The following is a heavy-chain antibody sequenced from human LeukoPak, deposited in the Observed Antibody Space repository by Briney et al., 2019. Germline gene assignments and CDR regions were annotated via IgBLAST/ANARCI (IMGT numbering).Heavy chain of an antibody. J-gene: IGHJ4*02. D-gene: IGHD5-18*01. Sequence: QPGGSLRLSCVASGFTFSSYNINWVRQAPGKGLEWVSYISSSSSTIHYADSVKGRFTISRDNAKNSLYLQMNSLRDEDTAVYYCARAVSGYIYGYGYWGQGTLVTVPS. CDR3: ARAVSGYIYGYGY. CDR2: ISSSSSTI. CDR1: GFTFSSYN. V-gene: IGHV3-48*02.